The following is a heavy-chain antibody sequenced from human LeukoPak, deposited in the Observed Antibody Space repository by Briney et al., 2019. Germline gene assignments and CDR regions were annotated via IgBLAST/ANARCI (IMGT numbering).Heavy chain of an antibody. CDR3: ATLYDFWSGYPYDY. CDR2: INHSGST. CDR1: GGSFSGYY. J-gene: IGHJ4*02. D-gene: IGHD3-3*01. V-gene: IGHV4-34*01. Sequence: SGTLSLTCAVYGGSFSGYYWSWIRQPPGKGLEWIGEINHSGSTNYIPSLKSRVTISVDTSKNQFSLKLSSVTAADTAVYYCATLYDFWSGYPYDYWGQGTLVTVSS.